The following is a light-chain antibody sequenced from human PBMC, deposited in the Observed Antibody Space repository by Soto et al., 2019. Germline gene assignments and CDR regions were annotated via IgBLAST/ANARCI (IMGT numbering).Light chain of an antibody. CDR3: ETWDSTTRV. CDR2: LEDSGSY. V-gene: IGLV4-60*02. J-gene: IGLJ3*02. Sequence: QSVLTQSSSASASLGSSVKLTCSLSSGHSSYNIAWHQQQPGKAPRHLMRLEDSGSYNKGSGVPDRFSGSSSGADRYLTISNLQYEDEADYYSETWDSTTRVFGGGTKLTVL. CDR1: SGHSSYN.